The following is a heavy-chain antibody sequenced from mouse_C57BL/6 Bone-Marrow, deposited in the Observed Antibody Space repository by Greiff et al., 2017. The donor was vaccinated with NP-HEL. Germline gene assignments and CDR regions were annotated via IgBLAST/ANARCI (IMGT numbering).Heavy chain of an antibody. J-gene: IGHJ4*01. CDR3: ARSTYDYDVDYAMDY. D-gene: IGHD2-4*01. CDR2: INPNNGGT. CDR1: GYTFTDYY. Sequence: VQLQQSGPELVKPGASVKISCKASGYTFTDYYMNWVKQSHGKSLEWIGDINPNNGGTSYNQKFKGKATLTVDKSSSTAYMELRSLTSEDSAVYYCARSTYDYDVDYAMDYWGQGTSVTVSS. V-gene: IGHV1-26*01.